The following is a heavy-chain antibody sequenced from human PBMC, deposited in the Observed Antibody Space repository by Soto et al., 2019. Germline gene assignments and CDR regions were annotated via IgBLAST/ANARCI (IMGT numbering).Heavy chain of an antibody. V-gene: IGHV3-9*01. Sequence: GGSLRLSCAASGFTFDDYAMHWVRQAPGKGLEWVSGISWNSGSIGCADSVKGRFTISRDNAKNSLYLQMNSLRAEDTALYYCARSSSRRSAQNWFDPWGLGTLVT. D-gene: IGHD3-16*01. CDR1: GFTFDDYA. J-gene: IGHJ5*02. CDR2: ISWNSGSI. CDR3: ARSSSRRSAQNWFDP.